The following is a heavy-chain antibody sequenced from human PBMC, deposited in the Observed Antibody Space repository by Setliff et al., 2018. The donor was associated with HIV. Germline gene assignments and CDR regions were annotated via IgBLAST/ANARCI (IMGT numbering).Heavy chain of an antibody. CDR3: ARGGRWWGPNNPSPHFYHMDL. CDR1: GGIGTYA. J-gene: IGHJ6*04. V-gene: IGHV1-69*10. D-gene: IGHD2-15*01. Sequence: ASVKVSCKASGGIGTYAISWVRQAPGQGLEWMGGSIPNYSVETQKFRDRVSTYVDQSRRTAYMELRNLRFDDTALYFCARGGRWWGPNNPSPHFYHMDLWGSGTSVTVSS. CDR2: SIPNYSVE.